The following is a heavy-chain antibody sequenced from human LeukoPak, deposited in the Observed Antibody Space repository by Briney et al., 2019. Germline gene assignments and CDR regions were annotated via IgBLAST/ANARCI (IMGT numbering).Heavy chain of an antibody. CDR1: GYSLTSYD. V-gene: IGHV1-8*01. D-gene: IGHD1-26*01. CDR2: MNPNIGNT. J-gene: IGHJ4*02. Sequence: GASVKVSCKASGYSLTSYDINWVRQATGQGLEWMGWMNPNIGNTAYTQKFQGRVTMTRNTSISTAYMELSSLRSEDTAVYYCARMAGGPDYWGQGTLVTVSS. CDR3: ARMAGGPDY.